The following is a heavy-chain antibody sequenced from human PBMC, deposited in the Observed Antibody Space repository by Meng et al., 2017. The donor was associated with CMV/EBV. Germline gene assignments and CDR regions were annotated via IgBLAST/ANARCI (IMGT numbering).Heavy chain of an antibody. D-gene: IGHD6-19*01. CDR3: ARLRIAVAGDFDY. V-gene: IGHV4-39*01. CDR2: IYYSGST. Sequence: ESLKISCPVSGGSISSSSYYWGWIRQPPGKGLEWIGSIYYSGSTYYNPSLKSRVTISVDTSKNQFSLKLSSVTAADTAVYYCARLRIAVAGDFDYWGQGTLVTVSS. J-gene: IGHJ4*02. CDR1: GGSISSSSYY.